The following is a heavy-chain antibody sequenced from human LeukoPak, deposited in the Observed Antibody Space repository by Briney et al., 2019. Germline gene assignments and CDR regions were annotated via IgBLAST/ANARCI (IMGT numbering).Heavy chain of an antibody. CDR2: IYYSGST. Sequence: SETLSLTCIVSGGSISSYYWSWIRQPPGKGLEWIGYIYYSGSTNYNPSLKSRVTISVDTSKNQFSLKLSSVTAADTAVYYCASSKVVTIAFDIWGQGTMVTVSS. D-gene: IGHD4-23*01. CDR3: ASSKVVTIAFDI. V-gene: IGHV4-59*01. J-gene: IGHJ3*02. CDR1: GGSISSYY.